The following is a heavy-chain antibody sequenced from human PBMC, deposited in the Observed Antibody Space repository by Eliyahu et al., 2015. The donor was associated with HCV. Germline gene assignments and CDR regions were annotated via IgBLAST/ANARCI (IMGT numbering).Heavy chain of an antibody. Sequence: EVQLLESGGGLVQPGGSLRLSCAASGFTFSSYAMGWVRXAPGKGXEWVSAISGGADSTFYAXSVKGRFTISRDNSKNTLYLQMNSLRAEDTAVYYCATFRRSINWFDPWGQGTLVTVSS. V-gene: IGHV3-23*01. CDR3: ATFRRSINWFDP. D-gene: IGHD2-21*01. CDR1: GFTFSSYA. J-gene: IGHJ5*02. CDR2: ISGGADST.